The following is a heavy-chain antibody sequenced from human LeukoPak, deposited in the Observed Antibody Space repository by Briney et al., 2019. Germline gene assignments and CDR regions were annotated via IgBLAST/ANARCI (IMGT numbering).Heavy chain of an antibody. Sequence: ASVKVSCKVSGYTLTELSMHWVRQAPGKGLEWMGGFDPEDGETIYAQKFQGRVTMTEDTSTDTAYMEPSSLRSEDTAVYYCATDLGYCSGGSCYSNYWGQGTLVTVSS. D-gene: IGHD2-15*01. CDR1: GYTLTELS. CDR3: ATDLGYCSGGSCYSNY. CDR2: FDPEDGET. V-gene: IGHV1-24*01. J-gene: IGHJ4*02.